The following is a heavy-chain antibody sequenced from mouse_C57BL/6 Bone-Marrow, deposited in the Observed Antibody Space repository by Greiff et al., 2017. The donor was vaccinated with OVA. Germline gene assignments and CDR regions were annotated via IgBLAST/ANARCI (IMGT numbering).Heavy chain of an antibody. CDR3: ARLRRGDYAMDY. V-gene: IGHV3-6*01. J-gene: IGHJ4*01. Sequence: VQLQQSGPGLVKPSQSLSLTCSVTGYPITSGYYWNWIRQFPGNKLEWMGYISYDGSNNYNPSLKNRISITRDTSKNQFFLKLNSVTTEDTATYYCARLRRGDYAMDYWGQGTSVTVSS. D-gene: IGHD2-12*01. CDR2: ISYDGSN. CDR1: GYPITSGYY.